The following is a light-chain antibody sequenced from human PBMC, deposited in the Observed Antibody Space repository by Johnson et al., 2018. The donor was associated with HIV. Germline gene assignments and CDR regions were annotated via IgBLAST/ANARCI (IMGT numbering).Light chain of an antibody. CDR2: ENN. CDR1: SSNIGNNY. CDR3: GTWDSSLSAGG. V-gene: IGLV1-51*02. Sequence: VLTQPPSVSAAPGQKVTISCSGSSSNIGNNYVSWYQQLPGTAPKLLIHENNKRPSGIPDRFSGSKSGTSATLGITGLQTGDEADYYCGTWDSSLSAGGFGMGPKVTVL. J-gene: IGLJ1*01.